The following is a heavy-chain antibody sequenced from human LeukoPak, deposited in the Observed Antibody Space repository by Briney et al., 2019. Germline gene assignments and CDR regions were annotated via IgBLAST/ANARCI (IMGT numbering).Heavy chain of an antibody. Sequence: SVKVSCKASGGTFSSYAISWVRQAPGQGLEWMGRIIPILGIANYAQKFQGRVTITTDESTSTAYMELSSLRSEDTAVYYCASFGPRTGWGQGTLVTVSS. J-gene: IGHJ4*02. D-gene: IGHD3-16*01. CDR1: GGTFSSYA. CDR3: ASFGPRTG. V-gene: IGHV1-69*04. CDR2: IIPILGIA.